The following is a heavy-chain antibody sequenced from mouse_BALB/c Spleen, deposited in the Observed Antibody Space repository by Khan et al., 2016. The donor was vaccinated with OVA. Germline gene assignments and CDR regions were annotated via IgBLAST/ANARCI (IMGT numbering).Heavy chain of an antibody. CDR3: ARVEYDGTLDY. D-gene: IGHD2-14*01. Sequence: QILLVLFELELKKPGETVKISCKAFGYAFTDYGMNWVKQAPGKGLKCMGWIHTYTGMLTYANDLKGSFAFSLILSASTAYLQINILKNEDTATDYCARVEYDGTLDYWGQGTTLTVSS. CDR2: IHTYTGML. CDR1: GYAFTDYG. J-gene: IGHJ4*01. V-gene: IGHV9-3-1*01.